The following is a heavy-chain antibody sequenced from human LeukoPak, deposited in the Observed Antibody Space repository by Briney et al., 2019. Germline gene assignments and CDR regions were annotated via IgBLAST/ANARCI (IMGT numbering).Heavy chain of an antibody. CDR1: GFTFSSYA. J-gene: IGHJ1*01. D-gene: IGHD3-3*01. V-gene: IGHV3-23*01. CDR3: AKGATIFGVVIMAAEYFQH. Sequence: GGSLRLSCAASGFTFSSYAMSWVRQAPGKGLEWVSAISGSGGSTYYADSVKGRFTISRDNSKNTLYLQMNSLRAEDTAVYYCAKGATIFGVVIMAAEYFQHWGQGTLVTVSS. CDR2: ISGSGGST.